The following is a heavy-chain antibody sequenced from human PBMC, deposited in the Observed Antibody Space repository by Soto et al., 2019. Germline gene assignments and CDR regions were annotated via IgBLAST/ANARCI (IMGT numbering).Heavy chain of an antibody. D-gene: IGHD5-12*01. V-gene: IGHV4-4*02. CDR2: IHHSGGT. J-gene: IGHJ4*02. CDR3: TKNSAYALDY. CDR1: GGSVSNNNW. Sequence: QVQLQESGPGLVKPSGTVSLSCAVSGGSVSNNNWWSWVRQSPGNGLEWIGEIHHSGGTSYNPSHESRSILSVDKSKKELSLRLNYDNDADAAVYYCTKNSAYALDYWGLGILVNVSS.